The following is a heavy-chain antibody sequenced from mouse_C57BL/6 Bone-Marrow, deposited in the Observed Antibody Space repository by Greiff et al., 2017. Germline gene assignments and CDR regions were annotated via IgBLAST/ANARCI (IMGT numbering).Heavy chain of an antibody. CDR3: AYYYGSSYPFDY. CDR1: GYTFTSYW. CDR2: IHPNSGST. J-gene: IGHJ2*01. V-gene: IGHV1-64*01. D-gene: IGHD1-1*01. Sequence: QVQLQQSGAELVKPGASVKLSCKASGYTFTSYWMHWVKQRPGQGLEWIGMIHPNSGSTNYNEKFKSKATLTVDKSSSTAYMQLSSLTSEDSAVYYCAYYYGSSYPFDYWGQGTTLTVSS.